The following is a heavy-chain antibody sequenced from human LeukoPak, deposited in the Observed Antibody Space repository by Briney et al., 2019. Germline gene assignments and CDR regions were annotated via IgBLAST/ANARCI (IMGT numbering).Heavy chain of an antibody. CDR2: IYYSGST. CDR1: GGSISSYY. CDR3: ARDSHSSSWTEYYYYYGMDV. Sequence: SSETLSLTCTVSGGSISSYYWSWIRQPPGKGLEWIGYIYYSGSTNYNPSLKSRVTISVDTSKNQFSLKLSSVTAADTAVYYCARDSHSSSWTEYYYYYGMDVWGQGTTVTVSS. D-gene: IGHD6-13*01. V-gene: IGHV4-59*01. J-gene: IGHJ6*02.